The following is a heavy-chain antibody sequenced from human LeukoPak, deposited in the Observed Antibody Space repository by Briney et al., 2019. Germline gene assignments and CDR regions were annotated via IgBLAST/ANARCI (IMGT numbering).Heavy chain of an antibody. D-gene: IGHD3-10*01. Sequence: ASVKVSCKASGGTFSSYAISWVRQAPGQGLEWMGGIIPIFGTANYAQKFQGRVTITADESTSTAYMELSSLRSEDTAVYYCARGDELLWFGEFPRAFDIWGQGTMVTVSS. CDR3: ARGDELLWFGEFPRAFDI. CDR1: GGTFSSYA. V-gene: IGHV1-69*13. CDR2: IIPIFGTA. J-gene: IGHJ3*02.